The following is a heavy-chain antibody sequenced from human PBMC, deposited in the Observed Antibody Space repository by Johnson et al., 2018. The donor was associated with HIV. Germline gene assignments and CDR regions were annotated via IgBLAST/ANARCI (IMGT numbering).Heavy chain of an antibody. V-gene: IGHV3-30*18. Sequence: QVQLVESGGGLVQPGGSLRLSCAASGFTVSSNYMTWVRQAPGKGLEWVAVISYDGNNQYYRDSVKGRFTISRDNSKNTLYLQMKSLRAEDTAVYYCAKGRSGTTASIDAFDIWGQGTMVTVSS. CDR3: AKGRSGTTASIDAFDI. CDR1: GFTVSSNY. CDR2: ISYDGNNQ. J-gene: IGHJ3*02. D-gene: IGHD1-7*01.